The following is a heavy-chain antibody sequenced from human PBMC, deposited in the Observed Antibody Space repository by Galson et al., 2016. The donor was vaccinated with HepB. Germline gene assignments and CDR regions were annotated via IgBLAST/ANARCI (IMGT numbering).Heavy chain of an antibody. CDR3: TRGWQAAWLQVQNVLQY. CDR2: ISSGSNYI. V-gene: IGHV3-21*01. J-gene: IGHJ4*01. D-gene: IGHD5-24*01. CDR1: GFAFTTYS. Sequence: SLRLSCAASGFAFTTYSMNWARQAHGKGLEWVSSISSGSNYIYYAASVKGRFTISSDNARKSLSLQMSSMRADDTATYYCTRGWQAAWLQVQNVLQYWGPGTVFTVSS.